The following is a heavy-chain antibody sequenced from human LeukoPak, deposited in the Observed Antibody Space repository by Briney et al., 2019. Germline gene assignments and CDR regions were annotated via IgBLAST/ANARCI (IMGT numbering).Heavy chain of an antibody. D-gene: IGHD7-27*01. CDR3: ARLGIGY. CDR1: GFTFSTYP. CDR2: IYSGGST. J-gene: IGHJ4*02. V-gene: IGHV3-66*04. Sequence: GGSLRLSSAASGFTFSTYPMTWVRQAPGKGLEWVSVIYSGGSTYYADSVKGRFTISRDNSKNTLYLQMNSLRAEDTAVYYCARLGIGYWGQGTLVTVSS.